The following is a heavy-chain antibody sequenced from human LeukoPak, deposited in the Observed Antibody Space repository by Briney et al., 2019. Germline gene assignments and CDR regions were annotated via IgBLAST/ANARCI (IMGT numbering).Heavy chain of an antibody. J-gene: IGHJ6*03. Sequence: GGSLRLSCTASGFIFSSYSMRWVRQAPGKGLEFVSAISSNGGSTYYANSVKGRFTISRDNSKNTVYLQMNSLSAEDTAVYYCAKNGDRGAYCSGGTCYPYYYYYMDVWGKGTTVTISS. CDR3: AKNGDRGAYCSGGTCYPYYYYYMDV. CDR2: ISSNGGST. CDR1: GFIFSSYS. D-gene: IGHD2-15*01. V-gene: IGHV3-64*01.